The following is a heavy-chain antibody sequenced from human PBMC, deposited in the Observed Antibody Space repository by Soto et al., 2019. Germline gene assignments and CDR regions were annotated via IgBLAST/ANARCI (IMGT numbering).Heavy chain of an antibody. CDR2: IDPSDSYT. CDR3: ARHDFWSGYRAIDYDY. Sequence: GESLKISCKGSGYSFTSYWISWVRQMPGKGLEWMGRIDPSDSYTNYSPSFQGHVTTSADKSISTAYLQWSSLKASDTAMYYCARHDFWSGYRAIDYDYWGQGTLVTVSS. J-gene: IGHJ4*02. D-gene: IGHD3-3*01. CDR1: GYSFTSYW. V-gene: IGHV5-10-1*01.